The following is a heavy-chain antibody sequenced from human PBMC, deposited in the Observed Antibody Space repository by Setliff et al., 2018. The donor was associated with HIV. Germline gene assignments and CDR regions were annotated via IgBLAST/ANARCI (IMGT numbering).Heavy chain of an antibody. Sequence: PGGSLRLSCTASGFTFSDYWMTWVRQAPGKGLEWVANIRDDGSETYYAPSMKGRFTIARDNANNLLFLQMNNLRDEDTAVYYCASFYGDYGYWGHGTQVTVSS. CDR3: ASFYGDYGY. CDR2: IRDDGSET. V-gene: IGHV3-7*03. CDR1: GFTFSDYW. D-gene: IGHD3-10*01. J-gene: IGHJ4*01.